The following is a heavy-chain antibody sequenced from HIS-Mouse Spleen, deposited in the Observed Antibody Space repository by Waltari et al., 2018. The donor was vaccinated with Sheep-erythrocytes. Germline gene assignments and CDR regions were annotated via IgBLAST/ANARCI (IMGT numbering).Heavy chain of an antibody. J-gene: IGHJ3*02. D-gene: IGHD6-6*01. CDR2: ISGSSTYL. CDR1: GFTFSSYS. CDR3: ARDSTSDAFDI. Sequence: EVQLVESGGGLVKPGGSLRLSCAASGFTFSSYSMNWVRQAPGKGIAWVSSISGSSTYLYYADSVKGRFTISRDNAKNSLYLQMNSLRAEDTAVYYCARDSTSDAFDIWGQGTMVTVSS. V-gene: IGHV3-21*01.